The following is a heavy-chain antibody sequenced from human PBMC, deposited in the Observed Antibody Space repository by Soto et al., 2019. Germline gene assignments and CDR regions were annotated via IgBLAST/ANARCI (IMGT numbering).Heavy chain of an antibody. CDR1: GGYISSYD. CDR2: IYYSGST. V-gene: IGHV4-59*08. J-gene: IGHJ4*02. Sequence: PSETQSLTSTVSGGYISSYDWSWIRKPPGKGLEWIGYIYYSGSTNYNPSLKSRVTISVDTSKNQLSLKLSSVTAADTAVYYCARAVSDLEYSRYFDYWGQGTLVTVSS. CDR3: ARAVSDLEYSRYFDY. D-gene: IGHD6-6*01.